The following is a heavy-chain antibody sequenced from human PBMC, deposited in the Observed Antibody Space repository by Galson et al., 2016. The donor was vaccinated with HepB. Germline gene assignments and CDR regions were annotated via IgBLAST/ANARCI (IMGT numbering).Heavy chain of an antibody. Sequence: SETLSLTCAVSGGSISRSNWRSWVRQIPGKGLEWIGQIYHSGTTNYNPSLKSRVTISVDKSNNQFSLNLRSVTAADTAVYYCASYYDNDYGYFDLWGRGTLVTVSS. CDR2: IYHSGTT. CDR3: ASYYDNDYGYFDL. J-gene: IGHJ2*01. V-gene: IGHV4-4*02. D-gene: IGHD3-22*01. CDR1: GGSISRSNW.